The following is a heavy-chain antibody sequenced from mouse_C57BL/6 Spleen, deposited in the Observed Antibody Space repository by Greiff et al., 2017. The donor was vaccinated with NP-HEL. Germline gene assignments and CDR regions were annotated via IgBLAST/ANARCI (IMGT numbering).Heavy chain of an antibody. CDR3: ARSGGYDYVYAMDD. CDR1: GYSFPGYY. V-gene: IGHV1-42*01. D-gene: IGHD2-4*01. CDR2: INPSTGGT. J-gene: IGHJ4*01. Sequence: VQLQQSGPELVKPGASVKISCTASGYSFPGYYMNWVKPSPEKSLEWIGEINPSTGGTTYNQKFQAKATLTVDKSSSTAYMQLKGLTSEDSAVYYCARSGGYDYVYAMDDGGQGTSVTVSS.